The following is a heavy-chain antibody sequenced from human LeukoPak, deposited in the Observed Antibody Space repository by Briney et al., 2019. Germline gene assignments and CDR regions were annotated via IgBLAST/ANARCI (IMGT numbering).Heavy chain of an antibody. CDR1: GFTFSSYW. J-gene: IGHJ4*02. CDR3: ARDGSLPGY. Sequence: GRSLRLSCAASGFTFSSYWMYWVHQAPGKGLVWVSRINSDGGATSYADSVQGRFTISRDNAKNTLYLQMNSLRAEDTAVYYCARDGSLPGYWGQGTLVTVSS. V-gene: IGHV3-74*01. CDR2: INSDGGAT.